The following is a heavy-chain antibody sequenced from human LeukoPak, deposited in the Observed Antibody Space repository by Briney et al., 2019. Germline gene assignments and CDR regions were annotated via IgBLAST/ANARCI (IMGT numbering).Heavy chain of an antibody. D-gene: IGHD6-19*01. Sequence: GGSLRLSCAASGFTLSSYSMNWVRQAPGKGLEWVSYISGGSSTIYNADSVKRRFTISRDNAKNLLYLLMDTLRAEDTAVYYCARVGSNQWLDYWGQGTLVTVSS. CDR3: ARVGSNQWLDY. V-gene: IGHV3-48*01. CDR2: ISGGSSTI. J-gene: IGHJ4*02. CDR1: GFTLSSYS.